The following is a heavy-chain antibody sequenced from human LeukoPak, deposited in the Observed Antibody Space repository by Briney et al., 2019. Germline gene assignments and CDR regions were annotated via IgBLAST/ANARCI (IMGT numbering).Heavy chain of an antibody. CDR1: GYSISSGYY. J-gene: IGHJ4*02. CDR2: IYTSGST. CDR3: ARVPYYDFWSGYFPDY. D-gene: IGHD3-3*01. Sequence: PSETLSLTCAVSGYSISSGYYWSWIRQPAGKGLEWIGRIYTSGSTNYNPSLKSRVTMSVDTSKNQFSLKLSSVTAADTAVYYCARVPYYDFWSGYFPDYWGQGTLVTVSS. V-gene: IGHV4-4*07.